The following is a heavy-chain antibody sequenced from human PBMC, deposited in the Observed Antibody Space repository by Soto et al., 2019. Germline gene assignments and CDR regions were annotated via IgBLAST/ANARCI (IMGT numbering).Heavy chain of an antibody. D-gene: IGHD4-17*01. J-gene: IGHJ4*02. CDR1: GGFIRDYF. Sequence: QVQLQESGPGLVKPSETLSLTCTVSGGFIRDYFWTWIRQPPGKGLEWIGYIYYSGRTNYNPSLKSLVSISVDTSKNHFSLQLRSVTAADTAVYYCARVGGDDFGDSGGFDYWGQGTLVTVSS. CDR2: IYYSGRT. CDR3: ARVGGDDFGDSGGFDY. V-gene: IGHV4-59*01.